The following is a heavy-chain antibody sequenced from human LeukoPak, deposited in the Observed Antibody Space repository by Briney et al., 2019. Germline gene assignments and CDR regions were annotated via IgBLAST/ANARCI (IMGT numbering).Heavy chain of an antibody. D-gene: IGHD6-13*01. CDR1: GYTFTGYY. J-gene: IGHJ4*02. CDR3: AATKRYSSSWYGTLDY. CDR2: INPNSGGT. Sequence: ASVKVSCKASGYTFTGYYMHWVRQAPGQGLEWMGWINPNSGGTNYAQKFQGRVTMTRDTSISPAYMELSRLRSDDTAVYYCAATKRYSSSWYGTLDYWGQGTLVTVSS. V-gene: IGHV1-2*02.